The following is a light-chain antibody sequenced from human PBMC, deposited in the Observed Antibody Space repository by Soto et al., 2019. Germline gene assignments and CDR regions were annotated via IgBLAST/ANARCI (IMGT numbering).Light chain of an antibody. CDR1: QGISNY. J-gene: IGKJ4*01. CDR3: QKYNSAPCT. CDR2: AAS. V-gene: IGKV1-27*01. Sequence: DIQMTQSPSSLSASVGDRVNITCRASQGISNYLAWYQQKPGKVPKLLIYAASTLNSGVPSRFSGSGSGTDFTLTISSLQPEDVATYYCQKYNSAPCTFGRGTKVEIK.